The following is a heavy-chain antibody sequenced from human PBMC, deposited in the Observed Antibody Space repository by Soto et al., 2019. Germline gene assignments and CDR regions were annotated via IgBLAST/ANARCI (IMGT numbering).Heavy chain of an antibody. CDR1: GFTFSSYG. V-gene: IGHV3-30*18. J-gene: IGHJ4*02. Sequence: QVQLVESGGGVVQPGRSLRLSCAASGFTFSSYGMHWVRRAPGKGLEWVAVISYDGSNKYYADSVKGRFTISRDNSKNTLYLQMNSLRAEDTAVYYCAKGDDLHWGQGTLVTVSS. CDR3: AKGDDLH. CDR2: ISYDGSNK.